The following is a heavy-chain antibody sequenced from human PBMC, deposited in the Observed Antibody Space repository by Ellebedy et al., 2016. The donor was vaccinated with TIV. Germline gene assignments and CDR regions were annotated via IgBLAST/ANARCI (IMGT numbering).Heavy chain of an antibody. J-gene: IGHJ3*01. Sequence: PGGSLRLSCAASGLTFSSHAMSWVRQAPGKGLEWVSSITESGGNTYYADSLKGRFTISRDNSKDTLYLQMNSLGAEDTAIYYCARDPVGVGPAFDVWGQGTMVTVSS. CDR3: ARDPVGVGPAFDV. D-gene: IGHD4-23*01. CDR1: GLTFSSHA. V-gene: IGHV3-23*01. CDR2: ITESGGNT.